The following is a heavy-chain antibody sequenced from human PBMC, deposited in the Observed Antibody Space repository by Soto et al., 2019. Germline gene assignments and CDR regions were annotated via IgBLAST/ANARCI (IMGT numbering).Heavy chain of an antibody. V-gene: IGHV3-64*01. Sequence: EVQLVESGGGLVQPGGSLRLSCAASGFTFSSYAMHWVRQAPGKGLEYVSAISSNGGSTYYANSVKGTFTISRDNSNDTLYLPKGGPRAESLAVDYYASDAAQSSGWYVGVLDYWVQGTLVTL. CDR3: ASDAAQSSGWYVGVLDY. J-gene: IGHJ4*02. CDR1: GFTFSSYA. CDR2: ISSNGGST. D-gene: IGHD6-19*01.